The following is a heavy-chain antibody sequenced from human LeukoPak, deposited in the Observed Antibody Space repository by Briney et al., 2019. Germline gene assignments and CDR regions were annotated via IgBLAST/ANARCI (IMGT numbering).Heavy chain of an antibody. CDR2: ISYDGSNK. Sequence: XXXRQXPGKGLEWVAVISYDGSNKYYADSVKGRFTISRDNSKNTLYLQMNSLRAEDTAVYYCAKREYSGYDFIDYWGQGTLVTVSS. D-gene: IGHD5-12*01. V-gene: IGHV3-30*18. J-gene: IGHJ4*02. CDR3: AKREYSGYDFIDY.